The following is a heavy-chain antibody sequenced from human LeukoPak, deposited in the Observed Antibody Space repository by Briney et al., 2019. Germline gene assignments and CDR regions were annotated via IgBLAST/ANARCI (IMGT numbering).Heavy chain of an antibody. V-gene: IGHV4-34*01. J-gene: IGHJ6*02. CDR3: ARDPDYGSGSYYLPRKYYYYCMDV. D-gene: IGHD3-10*01. Sequence: SETLSLTCAVYGRSFSGYYWSWIRQPPGKGLAWIEEINHSGSNNYNPSLKSPVPKSVDVSKNQFSLKLSSVTAADTAVYYCARDPDYGSGSYYLPRKYYYYCMDVWGQGTTVTVSS. CDR2: INHSGSN. CDR1: GRSFSGYY.